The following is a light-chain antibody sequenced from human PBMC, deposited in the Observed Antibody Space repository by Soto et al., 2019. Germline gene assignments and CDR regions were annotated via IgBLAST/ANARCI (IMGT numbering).Light chain of an antibody. CDR2: GNN. J-gene: IGLJ2*01. Sequence: QSVLTQPPSVSGAPGQRVTISCTGSSSNIGAGYDVHWYQQLPGTAPKLLIYGNNNRPSGVPDQFSGSKSGTSASLAITGLQAEDEADYYCQSYDSSLSGSRVVFGGGTKLTVL. CDR3: QSYDSSLSGSRVV. V-gene: IGLV1-40*01. CDR1: SSNIGAGYD.